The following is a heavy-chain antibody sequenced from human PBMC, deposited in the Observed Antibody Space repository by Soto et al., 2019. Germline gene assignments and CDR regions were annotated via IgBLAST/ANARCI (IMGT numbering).Heavy chain of an antibody. J-gene: IGHJ4*02. Sequence: PSETLSLTCTVSGGSISSSSYYWGWIRQPPGKGLKWIGSIYYSGSTYYNPSLKSRVTISVDTSKNQFSLKLSSVTAADTAVYYCARQPYYFGSGPCGVDYWGQGALVTVSS. CDR1: GGSISSSSYY. CDR2: IYYSGST. CDR3: ARQPYYFGSGPCGVDY. V-gene: IGHV4-39*01. D-gene: IGHD3-10*01.